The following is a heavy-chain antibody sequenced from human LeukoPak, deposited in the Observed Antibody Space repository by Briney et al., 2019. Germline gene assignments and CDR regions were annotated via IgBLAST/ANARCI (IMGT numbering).Heavy chain of an antibody. CDR1: GGTFSSYA. V-gene: IGHV1-69*13. D-gene: IGHD3-3*01. CDR3: AREKRFLEPYYFDY. Sequence: ASVKVSCKASGGTFSSYAISWVRQAPGQGLEWMGGIIPIFGTANYAQKFQGRVTITADESTSTAYMELSSLRSEDTAVYYCAREKRFLEPYYFDYWGQGTLVTVSS. CDR2: IIPIFGTA. J-gene: IGHJ4*02.